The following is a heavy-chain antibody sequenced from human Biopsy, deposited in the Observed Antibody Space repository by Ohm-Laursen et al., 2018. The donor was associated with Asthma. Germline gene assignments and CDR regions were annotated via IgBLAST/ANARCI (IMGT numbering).Heavy chain of an antibody. V-gene: IGHV4-59*01. J-gene: IGHJ4*02. CDR1: GGSINNFY. CDR2: VYYSGST. CDR3: ARGVDRVTGLLDHFDS. Sequence: PGTLSLTCTVSGGSINNFYWSWIRQPPGKGLESIGHVYYSGSTNYNPSLKSRATISIDASKNQFSLKLTSVTAADTAVYYCARGVDRVTGLLDHFDSWGQGTLVTVSS. D-gene: IGHD2-21*02.